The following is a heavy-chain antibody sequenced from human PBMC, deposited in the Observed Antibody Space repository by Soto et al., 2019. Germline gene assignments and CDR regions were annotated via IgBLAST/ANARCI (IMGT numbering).Heavy chain of an antibody. CDR3: ARAMANYFDY. D-gene: IGHD2-8*01. Sequence: QVQLQESGPGLVKPSQTLSVTCTVSGGSVSSDDYSWSWIRQHPGKGLEWIGYIRDSVSTYYNPSLEGRVTISVDTSKSHFSLRLRYVTAADTAVYYCARAMANYFDYVGQGTVVTASS. CDR2: IRDSVST. V-gene: IGHV4-31*03. CDR1: GGSVSSDDYS. J-gene: IGHJ4*02.